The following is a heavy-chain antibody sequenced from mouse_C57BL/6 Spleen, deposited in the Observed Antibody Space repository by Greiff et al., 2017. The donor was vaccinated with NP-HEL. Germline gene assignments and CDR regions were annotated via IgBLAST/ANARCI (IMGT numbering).Heavy chain of an antibody. V-gene: IGHV5-6*01. D-gene: IGHD1-2*01. CDR1: GFTFSSYG. J-gene: IGHJ4*01. CDR3: ARGGYPKYGAVAYYYAMDY. Sequence: EVKLVESGGDLVKPGGSLKLSCAASGFTFSSYGMSWVRQTPDKRLEWVATISSGGSYTYYPDSVKGRFTISRDNAKNTLYLQMSSLKSEDTAMYYCARGGYPKYGAVAYYYAMDYWGQGTSVTVSS. CDR2: ISSGGSYT.